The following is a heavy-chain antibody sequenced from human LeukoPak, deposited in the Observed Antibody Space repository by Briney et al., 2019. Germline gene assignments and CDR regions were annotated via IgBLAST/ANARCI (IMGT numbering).Heavy chain of an antibody. D-gene: IGHD6-6*01. CDR1: GYIFTNYD. Sequence: ASVKVSCKTSGYIFTNYDINWVRQALGQGLEWMGWVSGGKGNTKYSEKFQGRITITRDTSATTAYLELSSLRSEDSTVYFCARAFSASSSTIDYWGQGTLVIVSP. J-gene: IGHJ4*02. V-gene: IGHV1-3*01. CDR3: ARAFSASSSTIDY. CDR2: VSGGKGNT.